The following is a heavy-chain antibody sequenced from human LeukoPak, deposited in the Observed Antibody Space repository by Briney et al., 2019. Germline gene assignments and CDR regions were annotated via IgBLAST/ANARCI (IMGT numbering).Heavy chain of an antibody. CDR1: GGTFSSYT. V-gene: IGHV1-69*02. D-gene: IGHD3-10*01. CDR3: ARGGQLGEYYYGMDV. Sequence: ASVKVSCKASGGTFSSYTISWVRQAPGQGLEWMGRIIPILGIANYAQKFQGRVMITADNSTSTAYMELSSLRSEDTAVYYCARGGQLGEYYYGMDVWGQGTTVTVSS. CDR2: IIPILGIA. J-gene: IGHJ6*02.